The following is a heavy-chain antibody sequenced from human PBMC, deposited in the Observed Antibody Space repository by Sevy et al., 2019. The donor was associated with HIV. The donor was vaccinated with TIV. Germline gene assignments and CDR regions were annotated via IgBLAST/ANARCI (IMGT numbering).Heavy chain of an antibody. D-gene: IGHD3-22*01. V-gene: IGHV3-33*01. CDR1: GFTFSSYG. CDR2: IWYDGSNK. Sequence: GGSLRLSCAASGFTFSSYGMHWVRQAPGKGLEWVAVIWYDGSNKYYADSVKGRFTISRESSKNTLYLQMNSLRAEDTAVYYCARDLSHYYDSSGCLDYWGQGTLVTVSS. J-gene: IGHJ4*02. CDR3: ARDLSHYYDSSGCLDY.